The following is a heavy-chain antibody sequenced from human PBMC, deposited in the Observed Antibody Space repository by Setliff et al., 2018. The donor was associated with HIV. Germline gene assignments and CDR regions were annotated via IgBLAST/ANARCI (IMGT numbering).Heavy chain of an antibody. CDR1: GGSFSGYY. Sequence: PSETLSLTCAVYGGSFSGYYWTWIRQSPGKGLEWIGYVYYTGSTNYNPSLKSRVTIGVDSSKNQFSLKLTSVTAADAAVYYCARRRPPPSGLYSAYYMDVWGTGTTVTVSS. V-gene: IGHV4-59*08. CDR3: ARRRPPPSGLYSAYYMDV. D-gene: IGHD1-26*01. J-gene: IGHJ6*03. CDR2: VYYTGST.